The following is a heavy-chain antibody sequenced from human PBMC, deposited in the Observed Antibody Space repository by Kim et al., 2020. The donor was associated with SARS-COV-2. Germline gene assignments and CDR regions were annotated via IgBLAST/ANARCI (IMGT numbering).Heavy chain of an antibody. J-gene: IGHJ4*02. Sequence: GGSLRLSCAASGFTFSSYAMSWVRQAPGKGLEWVSAISGSGGSTYYADSVKGRFTISRDNSKNTLYLQMNSLRAEDTAVYYCAKTRPVWVVVVAANEGRYYFDYWGQGTLVTVSS. CDR1: GFTFSSYA. CDR3: AKTRPVWVVVVAANEGRYYFDY. D-gene: IGHD2-15*01. V-gene: IGHV3-23*01. CDR2: ISGSGGST.